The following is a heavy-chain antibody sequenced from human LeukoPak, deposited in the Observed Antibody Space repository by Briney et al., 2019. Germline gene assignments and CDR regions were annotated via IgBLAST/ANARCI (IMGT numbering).Heavy chain of an antibody. Sequence: PSETLSLTCADPGGSISSGGYSWSWIRQPPGKGLEWIGYIYQNGNTYYNPSLKSRVTISVDRSKNQFSLNLSSVTAADTAVYYCGRGGIAAAASGIDYWGQGTLVAVSS. CDR2: IYQNGNT. D-gene: IGHD6-13*01. CDR3: GRGGIAAAASGIDY. CDR1: GGSISSGGYS. J-gene: IGHJ4*02. V-gene: IGHV4-30-2*01.